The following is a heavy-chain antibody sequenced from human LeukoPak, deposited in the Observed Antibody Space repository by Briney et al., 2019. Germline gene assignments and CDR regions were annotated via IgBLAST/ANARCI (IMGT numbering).Heavy chain of an antibody. CDR1: GFTFRSYH. D-gene: IGHD2-2*01. Sequence: GGSLRLSCVVSGFTFRSYHMNWVRQAPGKGLEWVSSISTSNNYIYYADSVTGRFTISRDNAKNSLYLQMNSLRAEDTAVYYCARDRTPCSSTSCYAGFFFDYWGQGTLVTVSS. CDR3: ARDRTPCSSTSCYAGFFFDY. CDR2: ISTSNNYI. V-gene: IGHV3-21*01. J-gene: IGHJ4*02.